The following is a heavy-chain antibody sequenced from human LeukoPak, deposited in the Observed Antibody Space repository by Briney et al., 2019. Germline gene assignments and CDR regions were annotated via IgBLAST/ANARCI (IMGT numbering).Heavy chain of an antibody. V-gene: IGHV4-34*01. J-gene: IGHJ4*02. Sequence: GSLRLSCTASGFTFGDYAMSWIRQSPGKGLEWIGKINRSGSTNYNPSLKSRVTISVDTSKNQFSLKLSSVTAADTAVYYCARVPRRYYGSGSYRRLSYWGQGTLVTVSS. CDR2: INRSGST. D-gene: IGHD3-10*01. CDR1: GFTFGDYA. CDR3: ARVPRRYYGSGSYRRLSY.